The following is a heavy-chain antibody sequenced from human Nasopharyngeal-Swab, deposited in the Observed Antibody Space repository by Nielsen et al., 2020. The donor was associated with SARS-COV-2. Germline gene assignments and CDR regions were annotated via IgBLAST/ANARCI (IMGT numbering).Heavy chain of an antibody. J-gene: IGHJ6*03. D-gene: IGHD2-2*01. V-gene: IGHV1-69*13. Sequence: SSVKVSCKASGGTFSSYAISWVRQAPGQGLEWMGGIIPIFGTANYAQKFQGRVTITADESTSTAYMELSSLRSEDTAVYYCARGSRVVVPLLYYYYYMDVWGKGTTVTVSS. CDR1: GGTFSSYA. CDR3: ARGSRVVVPLLYYYYYMDV. CDR2: IIPIFGTA.